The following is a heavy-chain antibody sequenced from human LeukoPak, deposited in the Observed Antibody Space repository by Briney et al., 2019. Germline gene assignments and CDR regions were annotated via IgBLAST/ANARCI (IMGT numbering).Heavy chain of an antibody. CDR1: GFTFSDYY. J-gene: IGHJ5*02. Sequence: GGSLRLSCAASGFTFSDYYMSCIRQAPGKGREWVSYISSSSSYTNYADSVKGRFTISRDNAKNSMYLQMNSLRAEDTAVYYCARAQLHDYGVFDPWGQGTLVTVSS. D-gene: IGHD4-17*01. CDR3: ARAQLHDYGVFDP. V-gene: IGHV3-11*05. CDR2: ISSSSSYT.